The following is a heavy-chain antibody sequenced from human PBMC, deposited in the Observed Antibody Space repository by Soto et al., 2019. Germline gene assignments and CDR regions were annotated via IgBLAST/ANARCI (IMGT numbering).Heavy chain of an antibody. CDR1: GYTFTSYG. V-gene: IGHV1-18*01. Sequence: QVQLVQSGAEVKKPGASVKVSCKASGYTFTSYGISWVRQAPGQGLEWMGWISAYNGNTNYAQKLQGRVTMTTDTSTSTAYMELRSLRSDDTAVYYCARDYGGYYDFWSGYGYYFDYWGQGTLVTVSS. CDR2: ISAYNGNT. CDR3: ARDYGGYYDFWSGYGYYFDY. D-gene: IGHD3-3*01. J-gene: IGHJ4*02.